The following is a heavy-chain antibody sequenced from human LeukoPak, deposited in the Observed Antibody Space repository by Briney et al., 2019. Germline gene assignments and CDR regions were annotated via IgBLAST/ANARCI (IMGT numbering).Heavy chain of an antibody. CDR2: ISGGGGST. D-gene: IGHD1-26*01. Sequence: GGSLRLSCAAYGFTFSSYAMSWVRQAPGKGMEWVSAISGGGGSTYYADSVKDRFTISRDNSKNTLYLQMNSQRAEDTAVYYCAKSGSSRQYYFDYWGQGTLVSVSS. CDR3: AKSGSSRQYYFDY. J-gene: IGHJ4*02. V-gene: IGHV3-23*01. CDR1: GFTFSSYA.